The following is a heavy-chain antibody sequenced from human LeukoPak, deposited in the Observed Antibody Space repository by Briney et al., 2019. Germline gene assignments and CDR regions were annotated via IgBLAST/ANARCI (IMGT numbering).Heavy chain of an antibody. CDR1: GYTFTGYY. J-gene: IGHJ4*02. CDR2: INPNSGGT. V-gene: IGHV1-2*02. Sequence: ASVKVSCKASGYTFTGYYMHWVRQAPGQGLEWMGWINPNSGGTNYAQKFQGRVTMTRDTSISTAYMELSRLRSDDTAVYYCARALDHSGGGYLYYFDYWGQGTLVTVSS. D-gene: IGHD2-15*01. CDR3: ARALDHSGGGYLYYFDY.